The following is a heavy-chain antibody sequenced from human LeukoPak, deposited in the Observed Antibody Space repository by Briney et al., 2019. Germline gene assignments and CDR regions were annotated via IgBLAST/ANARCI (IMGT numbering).Heavy chain of an antibody. J-gene: IGHJ3*02. CDR3: AREPQVGDYYDSSEAFDI. CDR1: GGSISSNSFY. CDR2: LYSGYT. V-gene: IGHV4-39*02. D-gene: IGHD3-22*01. Sequence: PSETLSLTCTVSGGSISSNSFYWGWIRQPPGKGLEWIGSLYSGYTYYNPSLKSRVTISVDTSKNQFSLKLSSVTAADTAVYYCAREPQVGDYYDSSEAFDIWGQGTMVTVSS.